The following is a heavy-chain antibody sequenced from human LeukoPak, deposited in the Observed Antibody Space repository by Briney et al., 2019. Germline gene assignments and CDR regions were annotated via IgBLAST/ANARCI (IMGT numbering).Heavy chain of an antibody. V-gene: IGHV3-7*01. CDR2: INQDRSEI. CDR3: ARDQGSMIVVGTTNWYFDL. J-gene: IGHJ2*01. CDR1: GFTFSNYW. Sequence: GGSLRLSCAASGFTFSNYWMSWVRQAPGKGLEWLSNINQDRSEIYYVDSVKGRFTISRDNAKNSLYLQINSLRADDTALYYCARDQGSMIVVGTTNWYFDLWGRGTLVTVSS. D-gene: IGHD3-22*01.